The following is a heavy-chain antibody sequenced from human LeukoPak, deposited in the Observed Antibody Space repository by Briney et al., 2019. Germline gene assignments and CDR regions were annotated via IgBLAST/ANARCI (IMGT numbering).Heavy chain of an antibody. Sequence: GGSLRLSCAASGFTFTNHAMAWVRLAPGKGLEWVSTLSDSGASTYYADSVKGRFTISRDNSRNTMYLQMDSLRANDTGVYFCARTPNRDGYSHIDFWGQGALVTVSS. J-gene: IGHJ4*02. CDR1: GFTFTNHA. CDR3: ARTPNRDGYSHIDF. V-gene: IGHV3-23*01. D-gene: IGHD5-24*01. CDR2: LSDSGAST.